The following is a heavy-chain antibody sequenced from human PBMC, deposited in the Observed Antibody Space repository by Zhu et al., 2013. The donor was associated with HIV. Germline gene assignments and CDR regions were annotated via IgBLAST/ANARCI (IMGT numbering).Heavy chain of an antibody. Sequence: QVQLAQSGAEVKKPGSSVKVSCKASGGTFSSYAISWVRQAPGQGLEWMGGIIPIFGTANYAQKFQGRVTITADESTSTAYMELSSLRSEDTAVYYCARDPRDIAVAGTPPQNYYYYYGMDVWGQGTNGHRLL. CDR1: GGTFSSYA. CDR2: IIPIFGTA. CDR3: ARDPRDIAVAGTPPQNYYYYYGMDV. D-gene: IGHD6-19*01. J-gene: IGHJ6*02. V-gene: IGHV1-69*01.